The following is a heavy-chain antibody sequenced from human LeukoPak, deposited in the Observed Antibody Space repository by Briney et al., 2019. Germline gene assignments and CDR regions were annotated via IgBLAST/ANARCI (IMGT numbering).Heavy chain of an antibody. D-gene: IGHD6-13*01. CDR3: ARDRQQLVRGDYFDY. CDR2: IYYSGST. Sequence: SETLSLTCTVSGGSISSGSYYWVWLRQPPGKGLEWIGSIYYSGSTYYKPSLKSRVTISVDTSKNQFSLKLSSVTAADTAVYYCARDRQQLVRGDYFDYWGQGTLVTVSS. J-gene: IGHJ4*02. CDR1: GGSISSGSYY. V-gene: IGHV4-39*07.